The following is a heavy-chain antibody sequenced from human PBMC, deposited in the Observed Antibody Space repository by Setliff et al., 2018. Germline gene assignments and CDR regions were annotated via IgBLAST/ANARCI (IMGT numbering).Heavy chain of an antibody. CDR3: ARMSGFLYIDV. Sequence: SETLSLTCTVYGGSVSNTYYYWSWIRQPAGQGLEWIGQIYTSWSTNYNPSLKSRVTISVDTSKNQFSLKLSSVTAADTAVYYCARMSGFLYIDVWGKGTTVTSP. J-gene: IGHJ6*03. D-gene: IGHD3-3*01. CDR2: IYTSWST. V-gene: IGHV4-61*09. CDR1: GGSVSNTYYY.